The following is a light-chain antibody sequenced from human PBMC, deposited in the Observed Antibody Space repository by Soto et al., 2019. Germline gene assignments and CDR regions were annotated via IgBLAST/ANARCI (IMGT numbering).Light chain of an antibody. J-gene: IGLJ3*02. CDR1: SGHSSYT. CDR2: VEGSGSF. CDR3: ETWDSNTWV. Sequence: QPVLTQSSSASASLGSSVKLTCTLSSGHSSYTIAWHQQQPGKAPRYLMKVEGSGSFNKGSGVPDRFSGYRSGADRYLTISNLQFEDEADYYCETWDSNTWVFGGGTKVTVL. V-gene: IGLV4-60*02.